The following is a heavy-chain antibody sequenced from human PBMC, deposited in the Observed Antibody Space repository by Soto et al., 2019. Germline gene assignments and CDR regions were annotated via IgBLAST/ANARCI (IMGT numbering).Heavy chain of an antibody. D-gene: IGHD6-13*01. Sequence: QVQVVESGGGLVKPGGSLRLSCAASGFTFSDYYMSWIRQVPGKGLEWVSYISTSGTSINYADSVKGRFTISRDNAKNSLYLQMNSLRYEDTAVYYCARASRDSSSWPPEYFQHWGQGTLVTVSS. CDR2: ISTSGTSI. CDR1: GFTFSDYY. CDR3: ARASRDSSSWPPEYFQH. V-gene: IGHV3-11*01. J-gene: IGHJ1*01.